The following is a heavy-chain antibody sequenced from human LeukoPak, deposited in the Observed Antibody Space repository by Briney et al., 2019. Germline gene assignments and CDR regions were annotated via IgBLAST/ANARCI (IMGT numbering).Heavy chain of an antibody. V-gene: IGHV1-69*05. CDR3: ARDYGTKDASDI. J-gene: IGHJ3*02. Sequence: SVKVSCKASGGTFSSYAISWVRQAPGQGLEWMGGIIPIFGTANYAQKFQGRVTMTTDTSTSTAYMELRSLRSDDTAVYYCARDYGTKDASDIWGQGTMVTVSS. D-gene: IGHD3-10*01. CDR2: IIPIFGTA. CDR1: GGTFSSYA.